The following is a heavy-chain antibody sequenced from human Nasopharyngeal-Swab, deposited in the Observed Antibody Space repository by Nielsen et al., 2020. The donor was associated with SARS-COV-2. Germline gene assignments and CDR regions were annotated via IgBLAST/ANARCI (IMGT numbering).Heavy chain of an antibody. V-gene: IGHV1-46*01. CDR1: GYTFTSYY. Sequence: ASVKVSCKAFGYTFTSYYIHWVRQAPGQGLEWMGIINPSSGYATYAQKFQGRVTMTRDTSTSTVFMELSSLKSEDTAVYYCARDRYGSGSFLGYWGQGTLVTVSS. D-gene: IGHD3-10*01. J-gene: IGHJ4*02. CDR2: INPSSGYA. CDR3: ARDRYGSGSFLGY.